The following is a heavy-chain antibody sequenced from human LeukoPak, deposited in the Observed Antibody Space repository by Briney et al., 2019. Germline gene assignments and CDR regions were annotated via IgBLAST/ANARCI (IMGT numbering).Heavy chain of an antibody. D-gene: IGHD6-19*01. CDR1: VFTCSTYW. V-gene: IGHV3-7*01. CDR2: IKQDGSDK. J-gene: IGHJ4*02. Sequence: GGSLRLSCAASVFTCSTYWMIGLRHARGKGLEWVANIKQDGSDKYYVDSVKVRFNIYRDNAKNSLYLKMNSLRAEDTAVYYCARCRGGWSRDSWGQGTLVTVSS. CDR3: ARCRGGWSRDS.